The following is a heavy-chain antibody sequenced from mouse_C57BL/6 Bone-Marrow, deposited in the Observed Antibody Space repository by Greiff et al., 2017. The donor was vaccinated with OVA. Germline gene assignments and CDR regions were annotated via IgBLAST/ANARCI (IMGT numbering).Heavy chain of an antibody. V-gene: IGHV1-74*01. Sequence: VQLQQPGAELVKPGASVKVSCKASGYTFTSYWMHWVKQRPGQGLEWIGRIHPSDSDTNYNQKFKGKATLTVDKSSSTAYMQLSSLTSEDSAVCYCATYGLRRLYAMDYWGQGNSVTVSS. J-gene: IGHJ4*01. CDR2: IHPSDSDT. D-gene: IGHD2-2*01. CDR1: GYTFTSYW. CDR3: ATYGLRRLYAMDY.